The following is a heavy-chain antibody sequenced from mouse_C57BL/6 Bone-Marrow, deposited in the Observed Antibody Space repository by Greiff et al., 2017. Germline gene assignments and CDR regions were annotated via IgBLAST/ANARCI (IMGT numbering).Heavy chain of an antibody. CDR1: GYTFTDYN. Sequence: EVQLQQSGPELVKPGASVKMSCKASGYTFTDYNMHWVKQTHGQSLEWIGYINPNNGGTGYNQKFKGKAILTVNKSSSTAYMELRSLTSEDSAVYYCTRSDYGSPFAYWGQGTLVTVSA. D-gene: IGHD1-1*01. CDR3: TRSDYGSPFAY. CDR2: INPNNGGT. J-gene: IGHJ3*01. V-gene: IGHV1-22*01.